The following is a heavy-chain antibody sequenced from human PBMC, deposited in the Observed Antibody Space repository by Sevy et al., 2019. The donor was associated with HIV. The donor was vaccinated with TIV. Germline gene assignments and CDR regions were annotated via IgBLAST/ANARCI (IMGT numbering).Heavy chain of an antibody. CDR1: GGSFSGYY. CDR3: ARHCSSTSCSHAFDI. CDR2: INYSGST. D-gene: IGHD2-2*01. J-gene: IGHJ3*02. Sequence: SETLSLTCAVYGGSFSGYYWSWIRQSPGKGLEWIGEINYSGSTNYNPSLKSRVTISGDTSKNQFSLKLSSVTAADTAVYYCARHCSSTSCSHAFDIWGQGTMVTVSS. V-gene: IGHV4-34*01.